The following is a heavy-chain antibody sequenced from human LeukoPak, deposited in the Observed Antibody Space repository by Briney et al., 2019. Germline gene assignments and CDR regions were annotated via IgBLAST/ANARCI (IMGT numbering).Heavy chain of an antibody. CDR3: AKTPANWGTN. V-gene: IGHV3-23*01. J-gene: IGHJ4*02. CDR1: GFTFSSYA. Sequence: GGSLRLSCAASGFTFSSYAMSWVRQAPGKGLEWVSAISGSGGNTYYADSVKGRFTISRDSSKNTLYLQMNSLRAEDTAVYYCAKTPANWGTNWGQGTLVTVSS. D-gene: IGHD7-27*01. CDR2: ISGSGGNT.